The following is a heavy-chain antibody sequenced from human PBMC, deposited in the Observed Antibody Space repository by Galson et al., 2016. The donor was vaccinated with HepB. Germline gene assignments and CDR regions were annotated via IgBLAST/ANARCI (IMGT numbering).Heavy chain of an antibody. CDR2: IYYSGRT. J-gene: IGHJ6*02. Sequence: ETLSLTCTVSGASISGYYLSWIRQPPGKGLEWIGYIYYSGRTNYNPSLKSRVTISVDTSKNQFSLKLSSVTAADTAVYYCARDDSGGWYGLHYGMDVRGQGTTVTVSS. CDR1: GASISGYY. CDR3: ARDDSGGWYGLHYGMDV. D-gene: IGHD6-19*01. V-gene: IGHV4-59*01.